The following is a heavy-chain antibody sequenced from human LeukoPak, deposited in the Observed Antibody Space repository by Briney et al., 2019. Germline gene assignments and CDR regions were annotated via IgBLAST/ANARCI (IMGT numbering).Heavy chain of an antibody. Sequence: EASVKVSCKASGRTFSSYAISWVQQAPGQGLEWMGRNIPILGIANYAQKFQGRVTITADKSTSTAYMELSSLRSEDTAVYYCARDPMVRVRGSFDPWGQGTLVTVSS. CDR3: ARDPMVRVRGSFDP. D-gene: IGHD3-10*01. J-gene: IGHJ5*02. CDR1: GRTFSSYA. V-gene: IGHV1-69*04. CDR2: NIPILGIA.